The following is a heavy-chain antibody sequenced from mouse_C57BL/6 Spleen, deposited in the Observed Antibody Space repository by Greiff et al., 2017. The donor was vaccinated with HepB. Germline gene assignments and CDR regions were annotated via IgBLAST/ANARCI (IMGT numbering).Heavy chain of an antibody. V-gene: IGHV5-6*01. D-gene: IGHD1-1*01. CDR1: GFTFSSYG. J-gene: IGHJ4*01. CDR2: ISSGGSYT. CDR3: ARWVTTVVGAMDY. Sequence: EVQLVESGGDLVKPGGSLKLSCAASGFTFSSYGMSWVRQTPDKRLEWVATISSGGSYTYYPDSVKGRFTISRDNAKNTLYLQMSRLKSEDTAMYYCARWVTTVVGAMDYWGQGTSVTVSS.